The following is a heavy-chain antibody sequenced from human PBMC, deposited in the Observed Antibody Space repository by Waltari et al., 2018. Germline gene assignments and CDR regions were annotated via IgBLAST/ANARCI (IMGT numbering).Heavy chain of an antibody. V-gene: IGHV1-2*06. CDR2: INPNSGGT. J-gene: IGHJ4*02. CDR3: ARPPLRGYFDY. CDR1: GYTFTGYY. Sequence: QVQLVQSGAEVKKPGASVKVSCKASGYTFTGYYMHWVRQAPGQGLERMGRINPNSGGTNYAQKFQGRVTISVDTSKNQFSLKLSSVTAADTAVYYCARPPLRGYFDYWGQGTLVTVSS.